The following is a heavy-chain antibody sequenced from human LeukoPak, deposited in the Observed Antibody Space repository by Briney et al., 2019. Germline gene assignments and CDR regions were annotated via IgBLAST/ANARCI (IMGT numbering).Heavy chain of an antibody. CDR2: IKQDGSEK. Sequence: PGGSLRLSCAASGFTFSSYWMQWVRQAPGKGLEWVANIKQDGSEKYYADSVKGRFIIPRDNAKNALYLQMSSLRAEDTAIYYCARRYFDYWGQGTLVTVSS. CDR3: ARRYFDY. V-gene: IGHV3-7*03. CDR1: GFTFSSYW. J-gene: IGHJ4*02.